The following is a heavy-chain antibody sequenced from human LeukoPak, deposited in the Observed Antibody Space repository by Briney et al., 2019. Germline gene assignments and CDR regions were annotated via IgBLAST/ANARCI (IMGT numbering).Heavy chain of an antibody. J-gene: IGHJ5*02. Sequence: GASVKVSCKASGYTFTSYGISWVRQAPGQGLEWMEWISAYNGNTNYAQKLQGRVTMTTDTSTSTAYMELRSLRSDDTAVYYCARVPKYCSSTSSCWFDPWGQGTLVTVSS. D-gene: IGHD2-2*01. V-gene: IGHV1-18*01. CDR1: GYTFTSYG. CDR2: ISAYNGNT. CDR3: ARVPKYCSSTSSCWFDP.